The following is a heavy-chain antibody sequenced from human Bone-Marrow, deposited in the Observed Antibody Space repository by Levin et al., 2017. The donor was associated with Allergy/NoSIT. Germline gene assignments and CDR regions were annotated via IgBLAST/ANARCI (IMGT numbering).Heavy chain of an antibody. Sequence: GESLKISCKASGYTFSTYGINWVRQAPGQGLEWMGWISVHSGDTKYAQHLQGRLTMTTDTSTSTIYMELRSLRSGDTAVNYCARDAKPYCTSSSCYRGTWFDPWGQGTMVTVSS. D-gene: IGHD2-2*02. CDR3: ARDAKPYCTSSSCYRGTWFDP. CDR2: ISVHSGDT. CDR1: GYTFSTYG. J-gene: IGHJ5*02. V-gene: IGHV1-18*01.